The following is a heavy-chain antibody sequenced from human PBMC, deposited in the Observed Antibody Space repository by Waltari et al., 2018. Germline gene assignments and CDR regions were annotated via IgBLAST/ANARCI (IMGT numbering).Heavy chain of an antibody. V-gene: IGHV3-11*01. CDR1: GFSFSDYF. Sequence: QVQLVESGGGLVTPGGSLRLSCAASGFSFSDYFMTWLRPVPGKGLEWIAYISSRDNIRYHADSVMGRFTISRDNAKKSLFLQMKSLRAEDTAVYFCARAREENYGFWSGYSFFFDHWGQGVLVTVSS. D-gene: IGHD3-3*01. CDR3: ARAREENYGFWSGYSFFFDH. CDR2: ISSRDNIR. J-gene: IGHJ4*02.